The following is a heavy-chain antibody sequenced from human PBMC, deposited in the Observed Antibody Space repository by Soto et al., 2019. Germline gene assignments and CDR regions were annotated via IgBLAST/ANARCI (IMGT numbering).Heavy chain of an antibody. CDR1: GFTFSSYA. Sequence: PGGSLGLSCAASGFTFSSYAMSWVRQAPGKGLEWVSAISGSSGSTYYADSVKGRFTISRDNSKNTLYLQMNSLRAEDTAVYYCAKAHPVGSSGYYRNWFDPWGQGTQVTVSS. J-gene: IGHJ5*02. CDR3: AKAHPVGSSGYYRNWFDP. V-gene: IGHV3-23*01. CDR2: ISGSSGST. D-gene: IGHD3-22*01.